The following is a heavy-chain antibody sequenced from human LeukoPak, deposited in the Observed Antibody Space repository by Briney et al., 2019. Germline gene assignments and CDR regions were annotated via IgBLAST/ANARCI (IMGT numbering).Heavy chain of an antibody. V-gene: IGHV3-11*01. J-gene: IGHJ3*02. CDR1: GFTFSDYH. CDR3: ARGDRAMKHDAFDI. Sequence: KPGGSLRLSCAASGFTFSDYHMNWIRRAPGKGLEWASYISSSGFTIYFADSVKGRFTISRDNAKNSLYLQMNSLRAEDTAVYYCARGDRAMKHDAFDIWGQGTMVTVSS. CDR2: ISSSGFTI. D-gene: IGHD5-18*01.